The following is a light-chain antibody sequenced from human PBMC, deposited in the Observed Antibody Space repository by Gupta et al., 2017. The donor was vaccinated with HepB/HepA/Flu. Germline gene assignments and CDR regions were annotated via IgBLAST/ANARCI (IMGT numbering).Light chain of an antibody. CDR1: KLGDKY. Sequence: SYELPQPPSVSVSPGQTASITCSGDKLGDKYACWYQQKPGQSPVLVIYQDSKRPSGIPERFSGSNSGNTATLTISGTQAMDEADYYCQAWDSSVVFGGGTKLTVL. J-gene: IGLJ2*01. CDR2: QDS. CDR3: QAWDSSVV. V-gene: IGLV3-1*01.